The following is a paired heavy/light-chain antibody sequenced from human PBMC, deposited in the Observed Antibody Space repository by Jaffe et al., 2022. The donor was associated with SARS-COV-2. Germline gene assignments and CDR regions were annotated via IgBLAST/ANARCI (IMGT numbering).Light chain of an antibody. V-gene: IGKV3-11*01. CDR3: QQRSNWT. Sequence: EIVLTQSPATLSLSPGERATLSCRASQSVSSYLAWYQQKPGQAPRLLIYDASNRATGIPARFSGSGSGTDFTLTISSLEPEDFAVYYCQQRSNWTFGQGTKVEIK. CDR1: QSVSSY. J-gene: IGKJ1*01. CDR2: DAS.
Heavy chain of an antibody. CDR3: ARGVGYYDSSGYYYYGPEYYFDY. CDR2: IYYSGST. CDR1: GGSISSYY. D-gene: IGHD3-22*01. Sequence: QVQLQESGPGLVKPSETLSLTCTVSGGSISSYYWSWIRQPPGKGLEWIGYIYYSGSTNYNPSLKSRVTISVDTSKNQFSLKLSSVTAADTAVYYCARGVGYYDSSGYYYYGPEYYFDYWGQGTLVTVSS. V-gene: IGHV4-59*01. J-gene: IGHJ4*02.